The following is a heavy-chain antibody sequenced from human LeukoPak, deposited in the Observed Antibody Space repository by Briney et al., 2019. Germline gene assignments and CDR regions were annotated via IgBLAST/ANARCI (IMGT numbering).Heavy chain of an antibody. CDR3: ARRRYYDSTGYLD. V-gene: IGHV4-39*01. D-gene: IGHD3-22*01. CDR1: GGFISSSSYY. CDR2: IYYSGSS. Sequence: SETLSLTCSVSGGFISSSSYYWGWVRQPPGTGLEWIGYIYYSGSSYYDPSLKSRVTISIDTSKNQFSLRLSPVTAADSATYYCARRRYYDSTGYLDWGQGTLVTVSS. J-gene: IGHJ1*01.